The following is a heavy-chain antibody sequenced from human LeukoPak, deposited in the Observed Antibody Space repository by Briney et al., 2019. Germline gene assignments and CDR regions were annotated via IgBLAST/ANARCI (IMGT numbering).Heavy chain of an antibody. J-gene: IGHJ4*02. CDR2: ISSSSYI. Sequence: GGSVRLSCAASGFTFSSYSMNWVRQAPGKGLEWVSSISSSSYIYYADSLKGRFTISRDNANNSLSLQMNSLRAEDTAVYYCARGVDFDYWGQGTLVTVSS. V-gene: IGHV3-21*01. D-gene: IGHD3-10*01. CDR3: ARGVDFDY. CDR1: GFTFSSYS.